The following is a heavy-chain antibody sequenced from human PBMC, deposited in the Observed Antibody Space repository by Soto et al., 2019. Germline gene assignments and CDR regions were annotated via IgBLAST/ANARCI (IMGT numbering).Heavy chain of an antibody. CDR2: INPNSGGT. CDR3: ARVRIAAAGTSRYGMDV. Sequence: ASVKVSCKASGYTFTGYYMHWVRQAPGQGLEWMGWINPNSGGTNYAQKFQGWVTMTRDTSISTAYMELSRLRSDDTAVYYCARVRIAAAGTSRYGMDVWGQGTTVTVSS. CDR1: GYTFTGYY. J-gene: IGHJ6*02. V-gene: IGHV1-2*04. D-gene: IGHD6-13*01.